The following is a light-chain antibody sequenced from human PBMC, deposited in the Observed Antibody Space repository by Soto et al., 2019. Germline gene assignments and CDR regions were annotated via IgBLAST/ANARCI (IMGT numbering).Light chain of an antibody. CDR2: GAS. V-gene: IGKV3-20*01. CDR1: QSVSSSY. Sequence: EIVLTQSPDTVSLSPGEGATLSCRASQSVSSSYLAWYQQRPSQAPRLLIYGASNRATGIPDRFSGSGSGTHFTLTISRLEPEDFAVYYCQQYGDSPRTFGQGTKVDIK. J-gene: IGKJ1*01. CDR3: QQYGDSPRT.